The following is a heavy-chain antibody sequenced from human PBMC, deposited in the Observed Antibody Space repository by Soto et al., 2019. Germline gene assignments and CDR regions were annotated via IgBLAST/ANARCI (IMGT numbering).Heavy chain of an antibody. CDR2: IYYSGST. D-gene: IGHD3-22*01. CDR1: GGSISSGGYY. V-gene: IGHV4-31*03. CDR3: ASSPPRVTMIVADAFDI. J-gene: IGHJ3*02. Sequence: SETLSLTCTVSGGSISSGGYYWSWIRQHPGKGLEWIGYIYYSGSTYYNPSLKSRVTISVDTSKNQFSLKLSSVTAADTAVYYCASSPPRVTMIVADAFDIWGQGTMVTVSS.